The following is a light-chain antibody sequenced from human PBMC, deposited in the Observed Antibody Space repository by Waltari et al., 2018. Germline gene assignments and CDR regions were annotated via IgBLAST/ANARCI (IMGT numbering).Light chain of an antibody. V-gene: IGKV1-33*01. J-gene: IGKJ2*01. CDR2: AAS. CDR3: QQYLSLPYT. CDR1: QDIGNY. Sequence: DIQMTQSPSSLSASVGDKVTITCQASQDIGNYLNWYQQKPGQAPNLLVHAASNLEGGVPSRFSGRGSGTHFSFTISSLQPGDFATYYCQQYLSLPYTFGQGTILDI.